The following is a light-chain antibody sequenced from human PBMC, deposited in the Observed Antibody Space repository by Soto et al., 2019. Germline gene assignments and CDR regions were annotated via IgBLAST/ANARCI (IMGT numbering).Light chain of an antibody. CDR2: GAS. V-gene: IGKV3-20*01. CDR3: QHYGYSPFT. Sequence: EIVLTQSPGTLSLSPGERATLSCRASQSVSSSYVAWYQQKPGQAPRLLIYGASSRATGIPGRFSGSGSGTDFTLTISRLEPEDFAVYYCQHYGYSPFTFGPGTKVDIK. J-gene: IGKJ3*01. CDR1: QSVSSSY.